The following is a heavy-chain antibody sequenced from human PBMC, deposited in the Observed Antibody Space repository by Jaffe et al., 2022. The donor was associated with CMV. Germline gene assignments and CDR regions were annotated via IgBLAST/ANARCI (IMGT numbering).Heavy chain of an antibody. CDR1: GFSLSTSGVG. J-gene: IGHJ4*02. CDR3: AHRQPPNSSGWLLFDY. Sequence: QITLKESGPTLVKPTQTLTLTCTFSGFSLSTSGVGVGWIRQPPGKALEWLALIYWNDDKRYSPSLKSRLTITKDTSKNQVVLTMTNMDPVDTATYYCAHRQPPNSSGWLLFDYWGQGTLVTVSS. D-gene: IGHD6-19*01. V-gene: IGHV2-5*01. CDR2: IYWNDDK.